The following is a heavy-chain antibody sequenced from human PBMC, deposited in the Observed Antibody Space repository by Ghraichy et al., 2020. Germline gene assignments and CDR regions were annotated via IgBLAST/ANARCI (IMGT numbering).Heavy chain of an antibody. CDR3: ASGDGWATPIGWDYLDY. D-gene: IGHD2-21*02. Sequence: GGSLRLSCAASGFTVTNKYMSWVRQAPGKGLECVSVIYSGGSTYYADSVKGRFTISRDNSKNTLYLQMNSLRAEDTAVYYCASGDGWATPIGWDYLDYWGQGTLVTVSS. CDR1: GFTVTNKY. CDR2: IYSGGST. J-gene: IGHJ4*02. V-gene: IGHV3-66*01.